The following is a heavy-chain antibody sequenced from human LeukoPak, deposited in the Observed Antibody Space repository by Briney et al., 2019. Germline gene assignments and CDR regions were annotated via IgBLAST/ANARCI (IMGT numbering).Heavy chain of an antibody. Sequence: PGGSLKLSCAASGFTVSSNYMSWVRQAPGKGLEWVSLIYSDGSTYYADSVKGRFSISRHNSKNTLNLQLNSLRAEDTAVYYCAISSSGDNGYYSGMDVWGQGTPVTVSS. CDR1: GFTVSSNY. D-gene: IGHD3-3*01. V-gene: IGHV3-53*04. CDR2: IYSDGST. CDR3: AISSSGDNGYYSGMDV. J-gene: IGHJ6*02.